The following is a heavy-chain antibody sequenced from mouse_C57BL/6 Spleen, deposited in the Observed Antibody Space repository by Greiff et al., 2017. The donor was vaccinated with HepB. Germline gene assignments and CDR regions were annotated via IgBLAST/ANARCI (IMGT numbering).Heavy chain of an antibody. D-gene: IGHD3-2*02. CDR2: ISNGGGST. J-gene: IGHJ1*03. CDR1: GFTFSDYY. Sequence: EVKLVESGGGLVQPGGSLKLSCAASGFTFSDYYMYWVRQTPEKRLEWVAYISNGGGSTYYPDTVKGRFTISRDNAKNTLYLQMSRLKSEDTAMYYCARQLRLQYFDVWGTGTTVTVSS. CDR3: ARQLRLQYFDV. V-gene: IGHV5-12*01.